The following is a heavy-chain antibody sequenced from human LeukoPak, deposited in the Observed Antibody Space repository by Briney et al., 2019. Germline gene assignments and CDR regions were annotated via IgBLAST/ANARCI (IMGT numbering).Heavy chain of an antibody. D-gene: IGHD1-7*01. V-gene: IGHV3-74*01. Sequence: GGSLRLSCAASGFTFSSYWMHWVRQAPGKGLVWVSRINSDGSSTSYADSVKGRFTISRDNAKNTLYLQMNSLRAEDTAVYYCARGNYAFNAFDIWGQGTMVTVSS. J-gene: IGHJ3*02. CDR1: GFTFSSYW. CDR2: INSDGSST. CDR3: ARGNYAFNAFDI.